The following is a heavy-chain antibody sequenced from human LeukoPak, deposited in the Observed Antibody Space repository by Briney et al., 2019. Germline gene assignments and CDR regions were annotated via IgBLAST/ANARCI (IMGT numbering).Heavy chain of an antibody. CDR2: IYYSGST. Sequence: PSETLSLTCTVSGGSISSYYWSWIRQPPGKGLEWIGYIYYSGSTNYNPSLKSRVTISVDTSKNQFSLKLSSVTAADTAVYYCAIRASYSAFDIWGQGTMVTVSS. CDR3: AIRASYSAFDI. J-gene: IGHJ3*02. CDR1: GGSISSYY. D-gene: IGHD1-26*01. V-gene: IGHV4-59*01.